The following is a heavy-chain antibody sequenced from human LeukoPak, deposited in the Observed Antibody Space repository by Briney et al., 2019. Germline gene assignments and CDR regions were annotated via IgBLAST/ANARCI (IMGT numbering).Heavy chain of an antibody. J-gene: IGHJ4*02. D-gene: IGHD2-2*01. CDR2: FDPEDGET. V-gene: IGHV1-24*01. Sequence: ASVKVSCKVSGYTLTELSMHWVRQAPGKGLEWMGGFDPEDGETIYAQKLQGRVTMTTDTSTSTAYMELRSLRSDDTAVYYCARDTPDIVVVPAALDYWGQGTLVTVSS. CDR3: ARDTPDIVVVPAALDY. CDR1: GYTLTELS.